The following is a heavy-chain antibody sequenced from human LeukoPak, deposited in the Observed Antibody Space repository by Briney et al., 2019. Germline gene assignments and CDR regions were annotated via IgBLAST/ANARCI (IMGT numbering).Heavy chain of an antibody. CDR2: ISVYNGKI. CDR1: GHTFVSYG. D-gene: IGHD2-2*01. Sequence: ASVTVSCTASGHTFVSYGISWLRQAPAQGLEWMGWISVYNGKINNTQKFQGRVTMTTATSTTTTHLDLKSLTSEDTAVYYCARRFCSSVSCYDDDAFDVWGQRTLVSVS. CDR3: ARRFCSSVSCYDDDAFDV. J-gene: IGHJ3*01. V-gene: IGHV1-18*01.